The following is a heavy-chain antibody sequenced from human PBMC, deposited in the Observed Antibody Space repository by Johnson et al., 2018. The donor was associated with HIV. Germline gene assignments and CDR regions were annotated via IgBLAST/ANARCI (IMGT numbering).Heavy chain of an antibody. J-gene: IGHJ3*02. CDR2: ISHDGTNK. CDR3: ARVSSSTIAVTGNAFEI. V-gene: IGHV3-30*04. Sequence: VQLVESGGGVVQPGGSLRLSCAASGFTFSSYAMHWVRQAPGKGLEWVAVISHDGTNKYYADSVKGRFTIPRETSRSTLYLQMNSLRVEDTAVYYCARVSSSTIAVTGNAFEIWGQGTMVSVSS. CDR1: GFTFSSYA. D-gene: IGHD6-19*01.